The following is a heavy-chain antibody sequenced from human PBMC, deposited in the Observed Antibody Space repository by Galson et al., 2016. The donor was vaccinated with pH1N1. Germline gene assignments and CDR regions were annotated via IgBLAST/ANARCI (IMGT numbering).Heavy chain of an antibody. J-gene: IGHJ1*01. V-gene: IGHV3-9*01. Sequence: SLRLSCAASGFIFDKSGMHWVRLRPGKGLEWVSGVLSDSTTVGYADSVMGRFTISKDNTKNSLFLQMNSLRPEDTALYYCAKDKAGDLEHWGQGILVTVSS. CDR3: AKDKAGDLEH. D-gene: IGHD7-27*01. CDR1: GFIFDKSG. CDR2: VLSDSTTV.